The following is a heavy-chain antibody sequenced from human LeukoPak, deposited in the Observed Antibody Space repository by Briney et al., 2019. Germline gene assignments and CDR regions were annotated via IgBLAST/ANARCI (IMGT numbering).Heavy chain of an antibody. D-gene: IGHD4-17*01. CDR1: GGTFSSYA. J-gene: IGHJ6*03. CDR3: ARGATVTPNYYYYYMDV. V-gene: IGHV1-69*13. Sequence: GASVKVSCKASGGTFSSYAISWVRQAPGQGLEWMGGIIPIFGTANYAQKFQGRVTITADESTSTAYMELSSLRSEDTAVYYCARGATVTPNYYYYYMDVWGKGTTVTVSS. CDR2: IIPIFGTA.